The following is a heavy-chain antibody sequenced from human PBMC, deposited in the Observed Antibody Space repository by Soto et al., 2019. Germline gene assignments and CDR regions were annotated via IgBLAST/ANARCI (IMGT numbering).Heavy chain of an antibody. Sequence: SETLSLTCTVSGGSISSYYWSWIRQPPGKGLEWIGYIYYSGSTNYNPSLTSRVTISVDTSKNQFSLKLSSVTAADTAVYYCARLSSGWYWYFDLWGRGTLVPVSS. CDR2: IYYSGST. V-gene: IGHV4-59*08. J-gene: IGHJ2*01. CDR1: GGSISSYY. CDR3: ARLSSGWYWYFDL. D-gene: IGHD6-25*01.